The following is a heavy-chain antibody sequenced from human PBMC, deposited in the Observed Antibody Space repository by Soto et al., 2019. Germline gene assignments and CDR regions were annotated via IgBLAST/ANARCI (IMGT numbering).Heavy chain of an antibody. CDR1: GGTFISYS. CDR2: IIPIFGTP. CDR3: ARGGYYDGLTGSLPPFDY. J-gene: IGHJ4*02. Sequence: QVQLVQSGAEVKKPGSSVKVSCKASGGTFISYSLSWVRQAPGQGLEWMGGIIPIFGTPNYAQQVQGRVTITADESTSTAYMELSSLRSEDTAIYYGARGGYYDGLTGSLPPFDYWGQGTLVTVSS. D-gene: IGHD3-9*01. V-gene: IGHV1-69*12.